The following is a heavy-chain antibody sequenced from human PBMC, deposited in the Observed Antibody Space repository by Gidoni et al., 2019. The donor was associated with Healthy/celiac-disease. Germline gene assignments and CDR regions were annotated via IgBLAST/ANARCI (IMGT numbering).Heavy chain of an antibody. V-gene: IGHV3-33*01. Sequence: QVQLVESGGGVVQPGRSLRLSCAASGFTFSSYGMHWVRQAPGKGLEWVAVIVYDGSNKYYADSVKGRFTISRDNSKNTLYLQMNSLIAEDTAVYYCARDPYSYGHLAWYFDLWGRGTLVTVSS. CDR2: IVYDGSNK. D-gene: IGHD5-18*01. J-gene: IGHJ2*01. CDR1: GFTFSSYG. CDR3: ARDPYSYGHLAWYFDL.